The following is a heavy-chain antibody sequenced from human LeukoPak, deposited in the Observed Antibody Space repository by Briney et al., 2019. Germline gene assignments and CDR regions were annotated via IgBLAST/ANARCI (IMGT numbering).Heavy chain of an antibody. J-gene: IGHJ1*01. D-gene: IGHD6-13*01. Sequence: SETLSLTCTVSGGSTSRYYWSWIRQPPGKSLEWIGYIYYSGSTTYNPSLKSRVTISIDTSNNRFSLNLTSMTAADTAVYYCARLPGISAVWGQGTPVIVSS. CDR1: GGSTSRYY. V-gene: IGHV4-59*08. CDR3: ARLPGISAV. CDR2: IYYSGST.